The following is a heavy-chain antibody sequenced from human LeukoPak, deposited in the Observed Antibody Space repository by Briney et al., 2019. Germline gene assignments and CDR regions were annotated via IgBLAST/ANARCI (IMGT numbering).Heavy chain of an antibody. V-gene: IGHV2-70*04. CDR1: GFSLSTSGMR. CDR2: IDWDDDK. J-gene: IGHJ4*02. CDR3: ARRGRLLRSYYFDY. Sequence: SGPTLVNPTQTLTLTCTFSGFSLSTSGMRVNWIRQPPGKALEWLARIDWDDDKFYSTSLKTRLTISKDTSKNQVVLTMTNMGPVDTATYYCARRGRLLRSYYFDYWGQGTLVTVSS. D-gene: IGHD2-15*01.